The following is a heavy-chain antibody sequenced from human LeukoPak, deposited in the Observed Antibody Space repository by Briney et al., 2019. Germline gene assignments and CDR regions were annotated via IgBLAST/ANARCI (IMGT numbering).Heavy chain of an antibody. D-gene: IGHD2-8*01. J-gene: IGHJ4*02. Sequence: SVTVSCKASGGTFSSYAISWVRQAPGQGLEWMGGIIPIFGTANYAQKFQGRVTITADESTSTAYMELSSLRSEDTAVYYCARGMYPGRYDYFDYWGQGTLVTVSS. CDR3: ARGMYPGRYDYFDY. CDR1: GGTFSSYA. CDR2: IIPIFGTA. V-gene: IGHV1-69*01.